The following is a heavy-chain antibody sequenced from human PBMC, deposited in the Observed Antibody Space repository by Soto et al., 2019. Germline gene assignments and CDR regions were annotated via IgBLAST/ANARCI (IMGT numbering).Heavy chain of an antibody. CDR1: GVSIIISSC. D-gene: IGHD3-3*01. J-gene: IGHJ3*02. CDR3: ARVGDFWSGSPNAFDI. Sequence: SQTLSLTGAGCGVSIIISSCWSWVRQPTGKGLEWIGEIYHSGSTNYNPSLKSRVTISVDKSKNQFSLKLSSVTAADTAVYYCARVGDFWSGSPNAFDIWGQGTMVTVSS. V-gene: IGHV4-4*02. CDR2: IYHSGST.